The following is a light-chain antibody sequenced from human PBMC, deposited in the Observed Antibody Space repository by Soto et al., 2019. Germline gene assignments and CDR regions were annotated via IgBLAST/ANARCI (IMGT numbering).Light chain of an antibody. CDR1: QTVSSTY. J-gene: IGKJ1*01. CDR2: DAS. CDR3: QQYGSLSWT. Sequence: EIVLTQSPGTLSLSLGERATLSCRASQTVSSTYLAWYPQKPGQSPRLLMYDASNRATGIPDRFSGSGSGTDFTLTISRLEPEDSAVYYCQQYGSLSWTFGQGTKVEIK. V-gene: IGKV3-20*01.